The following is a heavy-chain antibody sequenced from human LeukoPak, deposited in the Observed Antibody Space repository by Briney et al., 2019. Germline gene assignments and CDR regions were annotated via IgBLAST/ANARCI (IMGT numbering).Heavy chain of an antibody. CDR2: IIPIFGTA. J-gene: IGHJ4*02. Sequence: SVKVSCKASGGTFSSYAISWVRQAPGQGLEWMGGIIPIFGTANYAQKFQGRVTITTDESTSTAYMEPSSLRSEDTAVYYCARGPLTAMVTFYFDYWGQGTLVTVSS. CDR1: GGTFSSYA. CDR3: ARGPLTAMVTFYFDY. V-gene: IGHV1-69*05. D-gene: IGHD5-18*01.